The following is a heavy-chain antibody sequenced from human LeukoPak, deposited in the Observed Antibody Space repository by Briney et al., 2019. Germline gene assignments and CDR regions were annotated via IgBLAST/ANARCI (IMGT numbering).Heavy chain of an antibody. Sequence: GGSLRLSCAASGFTLSSYDVNWVRQVPGKGLEWVSHISSSHSTMYYADSVKGRFTMSRDNAKNSLYLQMNSLRAEDTAVYYCARDLGQYYDTSDNWFDPWGQGTLVTVSS. D-gene: IGHD3-22*01. J-gene: IGHJ5*02. CDR2: ISSSHSTM. V-gene: IGHV3-48*03. CDR1: GFTLSSYD. CDR3: ARDLGQYYDTSDNWFDP.